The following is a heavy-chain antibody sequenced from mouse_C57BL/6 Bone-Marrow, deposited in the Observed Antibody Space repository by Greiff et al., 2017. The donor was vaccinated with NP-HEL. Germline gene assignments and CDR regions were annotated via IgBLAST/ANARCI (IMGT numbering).Heavy chain of an antibody. CDR1: GFTFSDYG. Sequence: EVQLVESGGGLVKPGGSLKLSCAASGFTFSDYGMHWVRQAPEKGLEWVAYISSGSSTIYYADTVKGRFTISRDNAKNTLLLQMTSLRSEDTAMYYCARPGYYGSSSWFAYWGQGTLVTVSA. CDR3: ARPGYYGSSSWFAY. J-gene: IGHJ3*01. CDR2: ISSGSSTI. V-gene: IGHV5-17*01. D-gene: IGHD1-1*01.